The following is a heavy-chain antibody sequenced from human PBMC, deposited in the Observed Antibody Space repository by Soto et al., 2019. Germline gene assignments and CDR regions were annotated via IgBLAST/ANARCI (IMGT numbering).Heavy chain of an antibody. CDR3: ARDRGGGSSSWQTYYYYYYGMDV. Sequence: PSETLSLTCTVSGGSISSYYWSWIRQPPGKGLEWIGYIYYSGSTNYNPSLKSRVTISVDTSKNQFSLKLSSVTAADTAVYYCARDRGGGSSSWQTYYYYYYGMDVWGQGTTVTVSS. D-gene: IGHD6-13*01. V-gene: IGHV4-59*01. CDR2: IYYSGST. J-gene: IGHJ6*02. CDR1: GGSISSYY.